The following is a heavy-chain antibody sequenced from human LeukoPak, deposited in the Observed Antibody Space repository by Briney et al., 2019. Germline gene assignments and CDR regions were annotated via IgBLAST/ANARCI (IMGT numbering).Heavy chain of an antibody. Sequence: PGGSLRLSCAASGFTFRNHWMHWVRHTPGKRLVWVSRISSDGSNTTYADSVKGRFTISRDHAQNTLYLQMNNLRAEDTAMYYCARDQRVTGRPDIDYWGQGTLVIVSS. CDR1: GFTFRNHW. CDR3: ARDQRVTGRPDIDY. J-gene: IGHJ4*02. CDR2: ISSDGSNT. V-gene: IGHV3-74*03. D-gene: IGHD6-6*01.